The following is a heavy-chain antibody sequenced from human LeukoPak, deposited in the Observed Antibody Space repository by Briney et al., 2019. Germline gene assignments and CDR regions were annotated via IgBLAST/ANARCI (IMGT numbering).Heavy chain of an antibody. CDR2: IYYSGST. V-gene: IGHV4-39*07. J-gene: IGHJ4*02. D-gene: IGHD2-15*01. Sequence: SETLSLTCTVSGGSISTSNYYWGWIRQPPGKGLEWIGSIYYSGSTYYNPSLKSRVTISVDTSKNQFSLKLSSVTAADTAVCYCARKGRRYCSGGSCYSVLGGGGIDYWGQGTLVTVSS. CDR1: GGSISTSNYY. CDR3: ARKGRRYCSGGSCYSVLGGGGIDY.